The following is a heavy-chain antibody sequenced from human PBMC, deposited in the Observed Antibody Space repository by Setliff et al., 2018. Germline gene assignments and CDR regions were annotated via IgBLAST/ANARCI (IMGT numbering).Heavy chain of an antibody. D-gene: IGHD3-10*01. V-gene: IGHV4-59*01. Sequence: SETLSLTCTVSGGSISSFSWSWIRQPPGKGLEWIGYIYNGGSTNYNPSLKSRVTMSVDTSKNQFSLKVDSVTAADTAMYYCARDGDYFGSGNRFDPWGQGTLVTVSS. CDR1: GGSISSFS. J-gene: IGHJ5*02. CDR2: IYNGGST. CDR3: ARDGDYFGSGNRFDP.